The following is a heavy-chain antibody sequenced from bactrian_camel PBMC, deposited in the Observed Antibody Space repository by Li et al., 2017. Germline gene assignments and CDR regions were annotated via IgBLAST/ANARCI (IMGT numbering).Heavy chain of an antibody. J-gene: IGHJ4*01. CDR3: AAVSLVVGGDCLAVGLEFYKY. Sequence: VQLVESGGGLVQPGGSLRLSCAVSGYPYIGTCLGWFRQAPGKEREGVAALYLGASNTYYADSVKGRFTISEDYAKNTVYLRMNSLKPEDTAMYYCAAVSLVVGGDCLAVGLEFYKYWGQGTQVTVS. D-gene: IGHD2*01. V-gene: IGHV3S40*01. CDR1: GYPYIGTC. CDR2: LYLGASNT.